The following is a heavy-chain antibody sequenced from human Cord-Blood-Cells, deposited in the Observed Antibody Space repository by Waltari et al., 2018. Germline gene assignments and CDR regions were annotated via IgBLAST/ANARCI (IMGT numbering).Heavy chain of an antibody. J-gene: IGHJ4*02. CDR1: GGSFSGYY. D-gene: IGHD3-10*01. Sequence: QVQLQQWGAGLLKPSETLSLTCAVYGGSFSGYYWSWIRQPPGKGLEWIGEINHSGSTNDNPSLKSRVTISVDTSKNQFSLKLSSVTAADTAVYYCARHRKRVRGVIDYWGQGTLVTVSS. CDR2: INHSGST. V-gene: IGHV4-34*01. CDR3: ARHRKRVRGVIDY.